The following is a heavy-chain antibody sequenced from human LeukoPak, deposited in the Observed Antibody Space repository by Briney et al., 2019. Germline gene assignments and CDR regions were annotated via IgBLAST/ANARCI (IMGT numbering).Heavy chain of an antibody. V-gene: IGHV1-24*01. CDR1: GYTLTELS. Sequence: ASVKVSCKVSGYTLTELSMHWVRQAPGKGLEWMGGFDPEDGETIYAQKFQGRATMTEDTSTDTAYMELSSLRSEDTAVYYCATGRDWLFENYYYGMDVWGQGTTVTVSS. CDR3: ATGRDWLFENYYYGMDV. CDR2: FDPEDGET. J-gene: IGHJ6*02. D-gene: IGHD3-9*01.